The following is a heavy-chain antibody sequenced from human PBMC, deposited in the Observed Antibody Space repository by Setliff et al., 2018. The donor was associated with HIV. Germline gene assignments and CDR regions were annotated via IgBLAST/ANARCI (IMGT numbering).Heavy chain of an antibody. CDR2: ISYDGSKK. V-gene: IGHV3-30*04. CDR3: AGDFSTYYSIDS. D-gene: IGHD3-22*01. Sequence: GGSLRLSCAASGFTFSRYGMHWVRQAPGKGLEWVAFISYDGSKKYDADFLKGRFTISRDNSKNSLYLQMNSLRTDDTAVYFCAGDFSTYYSIDSWGQGTLVTVSS. CDR1: GFTFSRYG. J-gene: IGHJ4*02.